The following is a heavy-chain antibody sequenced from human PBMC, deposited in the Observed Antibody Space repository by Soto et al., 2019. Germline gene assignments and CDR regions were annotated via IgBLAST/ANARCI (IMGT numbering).Heavy chain of an antibody. J-gene: IGHJ4*02. CDR2: ISWNSGSI. V-gene: IGHV3-9*01. CDR3: AKESRNYYGSGVDY. D-gene: IGHD3-10*01. Sequence: VQLVESGGGLVQPGRSLRLSCAASGFTFDDYAMHWVRQAPGKGLEWVSGISWNSGSIGYADSVKGRFTISRDNAKNSLYLQMNSLRAEDTALYYCAKESRNYYGSGVDYWGQGTLVTVSS. CDR1: GFTFDDYA.